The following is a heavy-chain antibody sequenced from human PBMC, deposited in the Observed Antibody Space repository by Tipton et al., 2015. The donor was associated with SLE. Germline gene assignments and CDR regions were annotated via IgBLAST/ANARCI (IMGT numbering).Heavy chain of an antibody. V-gene: IGHV4-59*01. D-gene: IGHD3-10*01. CDR2: FFYSGTT. J-gene: IGHJ6*03. Sequence: TLSLTCTVSGGSISTYYWSWIRQPPGKGLEWIGYFFYSGTTKYNPSLKNRVTISEDTSKNQVSLRLTSVTAADTAVYYCARGVRGTGAWHMDVWGKGSTVIVSS. CDR1: GGSISTYY. CDR3: ARGVRGTGAWHMDV.